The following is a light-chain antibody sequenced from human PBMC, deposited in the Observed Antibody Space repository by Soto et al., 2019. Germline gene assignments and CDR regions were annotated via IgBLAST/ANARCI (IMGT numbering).Light chain of an antibody. CDR3: QSYDSSLSVI. CDR1: SSNIGAGYD. V-gene: IGLV1-40*01. Sequence: QPVLTQPPSVSGAPGQRVTISCTGSSSNIGAGYDVHWYQQLPGAAPKLLIYANNNRPSGVPDRFSGSKSDTSVSLAITGLQAEDEADYYCQSYDSSLSVIFGGGTKVTVL. J-gene: IGLJ2*01. CDR2: ANN.